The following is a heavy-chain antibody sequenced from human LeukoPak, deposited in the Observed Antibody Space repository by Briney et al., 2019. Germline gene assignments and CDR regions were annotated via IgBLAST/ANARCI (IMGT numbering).Heavy chain of an antibody. Sequence: ASVKVSCKASGYTFTDDYMHWVRQAPGQGLEWMGWINPLPGFTNYAQKFQGRVTMTRDTSISTAYMEVRRLRFDDTAVYYCAPTPEAYTSNWNVWGQGTLVTVSS. D-gene: IGHD6-13*01. CDR3: APTPEAYTSNWNV. CDR2: INPLPGFT. V-gene: IGHV1-2*02. CDR1: GYTFTDDY. J-gene: IGHJ4*02.